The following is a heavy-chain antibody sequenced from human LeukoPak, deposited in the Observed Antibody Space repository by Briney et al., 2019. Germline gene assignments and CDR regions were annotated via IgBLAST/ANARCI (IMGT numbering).Heavy chain of an antibody. CDR2: IIPILGIA. CDR3: ARTLFMVQGVKSAFDI. V-gene: IGHV1-69*04. J-gene: IGHJ3*02. CDR1: GGTFSIYA. D-gene: IGHD3-10*01. Sequence: EASVKVSCKSSGGTFSIYAISWVRQAHGQGLEWMGRIIPILGIANYAQKFQGRVTITADKSTSTAYMELSSLRSEDTAAYYCARTLFMVQGVKSAFDIWGQGTMVTVSS.